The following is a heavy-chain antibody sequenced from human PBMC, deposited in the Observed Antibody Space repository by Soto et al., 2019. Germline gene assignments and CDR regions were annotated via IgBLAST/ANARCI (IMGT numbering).Heavy chain of an antibody. CDR2: ISGDGASI. CDR3: ARENSVQAWLHHFDH. D-gene: IGHD5-18*01. J-gene: IGHJ4*02. Sequence: GGSLRLSCEASGFSFSSFAMNWVRQAPGRGLEWVSYISGDGASIYYADSLKGRFTISRDNAKNSLSLQMNNLRAEDTAVYYCARENSVQAWLHHFDHWGLGTLVTVSS. CDR1: GFSFSSFA. V-gene: IGHV3-48*03.